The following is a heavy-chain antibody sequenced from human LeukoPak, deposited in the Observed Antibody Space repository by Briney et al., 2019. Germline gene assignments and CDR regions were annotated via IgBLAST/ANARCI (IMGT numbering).Heavy chain of an antibody. Sequence: AAXVKVSCKASGGTFSSYAISWVRQAPGQGLEWMGRIIPIFGTANYAQKFQGRVTITTDESTSTAYMELSSLRSEDTAVYYCARDSNSGSYFGYNWFDPWGQGTLVTVSS. CDR3: ARDSNSGSYFGYNWFDP. D-gene: IGHD1-26*01. CDR1: GGTFSSYA. V-gene: IGHV1-69*05. J-gene: IGHJ5*02. CDR2: IIPIFGTA.